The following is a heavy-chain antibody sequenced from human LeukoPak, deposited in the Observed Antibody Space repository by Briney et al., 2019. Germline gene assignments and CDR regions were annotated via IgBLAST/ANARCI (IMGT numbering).Heavy chain of an antibody. V-gene: IGHV1-18*01. CDR3: ARDRYYDATGQVDY. CDR2: ISAYNGNT. J-gene: IGHJ4*02. Sequence: ASVKVSCKASGYTFTGYGISWVRQAPGQGLEWMGWISAYNGNTNYAQKLQGRVTMTTDTSTSTAYMELRSLRSDDTAVYYCARDRYYDATGQVDYWGQGTLVTVSS. CDR1: GYTFTGYG. D-gene: IGHD3-22*01.